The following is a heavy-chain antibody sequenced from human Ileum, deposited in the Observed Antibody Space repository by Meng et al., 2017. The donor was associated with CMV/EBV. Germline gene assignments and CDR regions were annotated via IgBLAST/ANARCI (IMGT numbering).Heavy chain of an antibody. V-gene: IGHV3-21*01. Sequence: GGSLRLSCAASGFTFSSYTMNWVRQAPGKGLEWVSSISSSSIYMYYADSVKGRFTISRDNARNSLYLQMNSLRAEDTAVYYCTRDLIIAGTTILDYWGQGTTVTVSS. CDR1: GFTFSSYT. D-gene: IGHD1-7*01. J-gene: IGHJ4*02. CDR2: ISSSSIYM. CDR3: TRDLIIAGTTILDY.